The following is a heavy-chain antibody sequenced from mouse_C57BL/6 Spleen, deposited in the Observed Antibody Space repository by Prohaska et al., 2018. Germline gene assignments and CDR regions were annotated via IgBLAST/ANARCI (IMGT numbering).Heavy chain of an antibody. D-gene: IGHD3-2*02. CDR2: INPYNGGT. V-gene: IGHV1-19*01. CDR3: ARGERQLREGYYAMDY. J-gene: IGHJ4*01. Sequence: HGKSLEWIGVINPYNGGTSYNQKFKGKATLTVDKSSSTAYMELNSLTSEDSAVYYCARGERQLREGYYAMDYWGQGTSVTVSS.